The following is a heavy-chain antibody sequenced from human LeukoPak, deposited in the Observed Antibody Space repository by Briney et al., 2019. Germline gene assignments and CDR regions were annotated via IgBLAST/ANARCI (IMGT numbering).Heavy chain of an antibody. CDR1: GYTFTVYY. CDR3: AREDSSGYDY. V-gene: IGHV1-2*02. CDR2: INPNSGGT. Sequence: ASVKVSCKVSGYTFTVYYMHWVRQAPGQGLEWLGWINPNSGGTNYAQNFQGRVTMTRDTSISTAYMEVSRLRSDDTAVYYCAREDSSGYDYWGQGTLVTVSS. D-gene: IGHD3-22*01. J-gene: IGHJ4*02.